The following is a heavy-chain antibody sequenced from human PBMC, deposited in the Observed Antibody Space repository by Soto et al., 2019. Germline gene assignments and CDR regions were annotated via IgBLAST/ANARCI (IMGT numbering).Heavy chain of an antibody. Sequence: SETLSLTCTVSGGSISSSSYYWGWIRQPPGKGLEWIGSIYYSGSTYYNPSLKSRVTISVDTSKNQFSLKLSSVTAADTAVYYCATGLSGYEYFDYWGQGTLVTVSS. J-gene: IGHJ4*02. CDR2: IYYSGST. V-gene: IGHV4-39*01. CDR1: GGSISSSSYY. D-gene: IGHD5-12*01. CDR3: ATGLSGYEYFDY.